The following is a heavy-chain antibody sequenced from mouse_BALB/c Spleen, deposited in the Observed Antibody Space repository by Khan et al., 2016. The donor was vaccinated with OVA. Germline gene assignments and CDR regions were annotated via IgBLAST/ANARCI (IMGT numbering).Heavy chain of an antibody. CDR3: ARDGSRYNYAMDY. D-gene: IGHD2-3*01. CDR2: ISSSGST. Sequence: EAQLQESGPGLVKPSQSLSLTCTVTGYSITSDYAWNWIRQFPGNKLEWMGYISSSGSTNYNPALKSRISITRDTSKNQFFLQLNSVTTEDTATYYCARDGSRYNYAMDYWGQGTSVTVSS. J-gene: IGHJ4*01. CDR1: GYSITSDYA. V-gene: IGHV3-2*02.